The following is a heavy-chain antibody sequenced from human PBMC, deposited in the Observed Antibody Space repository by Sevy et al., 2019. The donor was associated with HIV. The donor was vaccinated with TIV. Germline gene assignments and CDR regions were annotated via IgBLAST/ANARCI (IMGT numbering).Heavy chain of an antibody. D-gene: IGHD3-22*01. Sequence: GGSLRLSCAASGFTFSSYSMNWVRQAPGKGLEWVSYISSSSSTIYYADSVKGRFTISRDKAKNSLYLQMNSLRDEDTAVYYCAREVDSSGYYSIPRYYYYGMDVWGQGTTVTVSS. CDR2: ISSSSSTI. CDR3: AREVDSSGYYSIPRYYYYGMDV. CDR1: GFTFSSYS. V-gene: IGHV3-48*02. J-gene: IGHJ6*02.